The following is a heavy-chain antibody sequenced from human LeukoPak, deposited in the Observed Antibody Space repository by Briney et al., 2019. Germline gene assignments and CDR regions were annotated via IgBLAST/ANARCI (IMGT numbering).Heavy chain of an antibody. CDR3: AYHRGDY. CDR1: GYTFTDYY. Sequence: ASVKVSCKASGYTFTDYYIHWVRQAPGQGLEWMGWTNPNSAGTNYAQRFQGRVTMTRDTSISTAYMELSRLRSDDTAVYYCAYHRGDYWGQGTLVTVSS. D-gene: IGHD1-14*01. CDR2: TNPNSAGT. J-gene: IGHJ4*02. V-gene: IGHV1-2*02.